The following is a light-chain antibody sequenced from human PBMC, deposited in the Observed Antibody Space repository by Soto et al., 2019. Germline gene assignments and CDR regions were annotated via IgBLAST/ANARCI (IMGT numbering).Light chain of an antibody. V-gene: IGKV3-20*01. J-gene: IGKJ1*01. CDR2: GAS. CDR3: QVYGDSSPT. CDR1: QTISNSY. Sequence: EIVLTQSPGTLSLSPGERATLSCRASQTISNSYSAWSQQKPGQAPRLLIYGASTRATGIPERFSGSGSGTEFALTISRLEPGDFAVYYCQVYGDSSPTFGQGTKVEIK.